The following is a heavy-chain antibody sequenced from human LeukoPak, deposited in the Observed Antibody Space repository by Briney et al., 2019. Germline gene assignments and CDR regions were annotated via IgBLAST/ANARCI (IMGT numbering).Heavy chain of an antibody. J-gene: IGHJ3*02. CDR2: IHYSGRT. Sequence: SETLSLTCSVSGGSISRHFWSWIRQPPGKGLDWIAFIHYSGRTKYNPSLQSRVTISIDTSENNFSLKLTSVTAADTAVYYCARLLDNDSTGDPDTFDMWGQGTVVSVSS. CDR1: GGSISRHF. D-gene: IGHD2-8*02. V-gene: IGHV4-59*11. CDR3: ARLLDNDSTGDPDTFDM.